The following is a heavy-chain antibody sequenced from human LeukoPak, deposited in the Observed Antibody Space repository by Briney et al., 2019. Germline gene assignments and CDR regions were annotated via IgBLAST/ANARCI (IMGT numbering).Heavy chain of an antibody. CDR2: TRNKANSYTT. J-gene: IGHJ3*02. CDR3: AREPTADAFDI. V-gene: IGHV3-72*01. D-gene: IGHD4-17*01. CDR1: GFTFSDHY. Sequence: GGSLRLSCAASGFTFSDHYMDSVRQAPGKGLEWVGRTRNKANSYTTEYAASVKGRFTISRDDSKNSLYLQMNSLKTEDTAVYYCAREPTADAFDIWGQGTMVTVSS.